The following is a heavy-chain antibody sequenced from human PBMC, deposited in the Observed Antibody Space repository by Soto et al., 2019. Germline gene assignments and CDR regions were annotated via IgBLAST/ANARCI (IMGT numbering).Heavy chain of an antibody. CDR2: INPSGGST. Sequence: ASVKVSCKASGYTYTIYYMHWVLQAPGQGLEWMGIINPSGGSTSYAQKFQGRVTMTRDTSTSTVYMELSSLRSEDTAVYYCARLGGVVTPDFSFFYYGMDVWGQGTTVTVSS. J-gene: IGHJ6*02. V-gene: IGHV1-46*01. CDR1: GYTYTIYY. CDR3: ARLGGVVTPDFSFFYYGMDV. D-gene: IGHD3-16*01.